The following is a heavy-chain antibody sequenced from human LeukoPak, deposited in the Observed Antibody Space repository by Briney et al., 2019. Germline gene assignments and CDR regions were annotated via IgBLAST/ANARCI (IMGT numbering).Heavy chain of an antibody. CDR2: ISSSSSYI. D-gene: IGHD2-2*02. J-gene: IGHJ6*04. CDR1: GFTFSSYS. Sequence: GGSLRLSCAASGFTFSSYSMNWVRQAPGKGLEWVSSISSSSSYIYYADSVKGRFTISRDSAKNSLYLQMNSLRAEDTAVYYCARDPDTYCSSTSCYSGMDVWGKGTTVTVSS. CDR3: ARDPDTYCSSTSCYSGMDV. V-gene: IGHV3-21*01.